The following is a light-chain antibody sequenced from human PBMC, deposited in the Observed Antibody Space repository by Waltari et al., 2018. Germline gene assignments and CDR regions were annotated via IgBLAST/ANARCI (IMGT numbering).Light chain of an antibody. J-gene: IGKJ1*01. Sequence: DIVMTQSPDSLAVSLGERSTTNCKSSQSVLYSSNNKNHLAWYQQKPGQPPKLLIYWASTRESGVPDRFSGSGSGTDFTLTISSLQAEDVAVYYCQQYYSTPPTFGQGTKVEIK. CDR1: QSVLYSSNNKNH. CDR2: WAS. V-gene: IGKV4-1*01. CDR3: QQYYSTPPT.